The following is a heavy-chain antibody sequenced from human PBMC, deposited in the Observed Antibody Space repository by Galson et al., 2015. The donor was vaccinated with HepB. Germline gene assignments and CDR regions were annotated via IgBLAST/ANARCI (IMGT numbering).Heavy chain of an antibody. CDR3: ARDFYDSSGYIHLDF. V-gene: IGHV3-33*01. CDR2: ISSDGRDK. J-gene: IGHJ4*02. CDR1: GFTFSIYG. Sequence: SLRLSCAMSGFTFSIYGVDWVRQAPGKGLEWVATISSDGRDKYYADSVKGRFTISRDNSQNTLHLLMNNLRAEDTAVYYCARDFYDSSGYIHLDFWGQGTLVTVSS. D-gene: IGHD3-22*01.